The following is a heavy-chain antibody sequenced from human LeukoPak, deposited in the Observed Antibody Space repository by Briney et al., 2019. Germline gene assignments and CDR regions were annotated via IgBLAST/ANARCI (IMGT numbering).Heavy chain of an antibody. CDR2: ISSSSSYI. V-gene: IGHV3-21*01. J-gene: IGHJ5*02. CDR1: GFSFGSYS. D-gene: IGHD3-22*01. CDR3: ARFGRMRVWFDP. Sequence: KPGGSLRLSWAASGFSFGSYSMNSVRQAPGKRLEWGSSISSSSSYIYYADSVKGRFTISRDNAMNTLYLQMNSLRADDTAVYYCARFGRMRVWFDPWGQGTLVTVSS.